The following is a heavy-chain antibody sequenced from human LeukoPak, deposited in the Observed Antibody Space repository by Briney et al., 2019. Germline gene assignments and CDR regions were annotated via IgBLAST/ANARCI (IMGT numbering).Heavy chain of an antibody. V-gene: IGHV1-2*06. J-gene: IGHJ4*02. Sequence: GASVNVSCKASGYTFTGYYMHWVRQAPGQGLEWMGRINPNSGGANYAQKFQGGVTMTRDTSISTAYMELSRLRSDDTAVYYCARVGDCSSTSCYLRYWGQGTLVTVSS. CDR2: INPNSGGA. CDR3: ARVGDCSSTSCYLRY. D-gene: IGHD2-2*01. CDR1: GYTFTGYY.